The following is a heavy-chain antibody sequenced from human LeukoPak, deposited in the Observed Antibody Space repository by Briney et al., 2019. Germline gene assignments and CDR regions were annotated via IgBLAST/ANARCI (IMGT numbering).Heavy chain of an antibody. J-gene: IGHJ1*01. V-gene: IGHV3-53*01. Sequence: GGSLRLSCAASGFTVSSNYMSWVRQAPGKGLEWVSVIYSGGSTYYADSVKGRFTISRDNSKNTLYLQMSSLRAEDTAVYYCARDQGRQQLPHDWGQGTLVTVSS. D-gene: IGHD6-13*01. CDR2: IYSGGST. CDR1: GFTVSSNY. CDR3: ARDQGRQQLPHD.